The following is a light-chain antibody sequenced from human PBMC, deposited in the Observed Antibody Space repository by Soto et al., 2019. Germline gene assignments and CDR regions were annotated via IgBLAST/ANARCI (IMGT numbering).Light chain of an antibody. V-gene: IGKV3-11*01. CDR1: QSVSSY. CDR2: DAS. CDR3: QQRSNWHTSIN. Sequence: EIVLTQSPATLSLSPGERATLSCRASQSVSSYLAWYQQKPGQAPRLLIYDASNRATGIPARFSGSGSGKDFTLPISSLEPEEFAVYYCQQRSNWHTSINFGQGTKLEIK. J-gene: IGKJ2*01.